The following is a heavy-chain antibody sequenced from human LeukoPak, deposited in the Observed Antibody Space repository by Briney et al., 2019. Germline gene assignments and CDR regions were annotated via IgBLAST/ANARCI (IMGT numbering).Heavy chain of an antibody. V-gene: IGHV3-23*01. CDR1: GFTFSSYA. Sequence: GGSLRLSCVASGFTFSSYAMSWVRQAPGKGLEWVSAISGSGGSTYYADSVKGRFTISRDNSKNTLYLQMNSLRAEDTAVYYCAKDFWDQTYYDILTGYYRGGHFDYWGQGTLVTVSS. D-gene: IGHD3-9*01. CDR2: ISGSGGST. CDR3: AKDFWDQTYYDILTGYYRGGHFDY. J-gene: IGHJ4*02.